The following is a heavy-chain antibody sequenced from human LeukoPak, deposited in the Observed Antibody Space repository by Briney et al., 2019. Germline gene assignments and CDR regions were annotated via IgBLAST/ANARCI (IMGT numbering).Heavy chain of an antibody. CDR2: MNPNSGNT. CDR1: GYTFTSCD. D-gene: IGHD6-19*01. Sequence: ASVKVSCKASGYTFTSCDINWVRQATGQGLEWMGWMNPNSGNTGYGQSFKGRITMTRDISIGTAYMELSNLTSEDTAIYYCTRGSSGRRDNWGQGTLVTVSA. J-gene: IGHJ4*02. CDR3: TRGSSGRRDN. V-gene: IGHV1-8*01.